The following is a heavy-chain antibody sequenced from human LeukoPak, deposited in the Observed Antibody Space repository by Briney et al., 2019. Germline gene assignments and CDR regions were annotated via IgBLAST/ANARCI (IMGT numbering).Heavy chain of an antibody. CDR1: GFTFSNAW. Sequence: GGSLTLSCTVSGFTFSNAWMRWVRQAPGKGLEWVGRIKSKAHGGRTDYPAPVEGRFTITRDDSTDTLYLQMSSLKAEDTAVYYCATYRITVACLVHYWGRGTLVAVSS. V-gene: IGHV3-15*01. D-gene: IGHD6-19*01. CDR2: IKSKAHGGRT. J-gene: IGHJ4*02. CDR3: ATYRITVACLVHY.